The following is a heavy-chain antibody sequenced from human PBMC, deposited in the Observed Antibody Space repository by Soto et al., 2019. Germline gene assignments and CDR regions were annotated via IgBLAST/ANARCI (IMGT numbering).Heavy chain of an antibody. Sequence: QVQLVQSGAEVRKPGASVKVSCTASGYPYTNSYMHWVRQAPGQGLEWMGWIHPNTGGTNYAQKFQGRVTMTRDTSVRTVYMELNRLTSDDTAIYFCASDFRTRGWFRQAGNFAMDVWGQGTTVTVS. V-gene: IGHV1-2*02. J-gene: IGHJ6*02. CDR3: ASDFRTRGWFRQAGNFAMDV. CDR2: IHPNTGGT. CDR1: GYPYTNSY. D-gene: IGHD6-19*01.